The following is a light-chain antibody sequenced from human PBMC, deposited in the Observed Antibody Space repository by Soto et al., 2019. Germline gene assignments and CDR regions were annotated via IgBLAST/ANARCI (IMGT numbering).Light chain of an antibody. CDR2: ASS. CDR3: SSYTSGSTLYV. CDR1: SSDVGSYNY. Sequence: QSALTQPASVSGSPGQSITISCTGTSSDVGSYNYVSWYQQHPGKAPRLMIYASSNRPSGVSHRFSGSRSGNTASLTISGLQAEDAADYFCSSYTSGSTLYVFGSGTKLTVL. J-gene: IGLJ1*01. V-gene: IGLV2-14*01.